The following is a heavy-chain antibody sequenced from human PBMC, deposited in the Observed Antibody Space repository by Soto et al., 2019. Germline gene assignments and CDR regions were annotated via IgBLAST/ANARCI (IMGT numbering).Heavy chain of an antibody. J-gene: IGHJ4*02. CDR2: IWSDGSNK. Sequence: LRLSCAASGFTFSSNGMHWVRQAPGKGLEWVASIWSDGSNKYYADSVKGRFTISRDNSKNMMYLQMSSLRAEDTAVYFCARESTNYAFDYWGQGTLVTVSS. V-gene: IGHV3-33*01. CDR3: ARESTNYAFDY. CDR1: GFTFSSNG. D-gene: IGHD2-2*01.